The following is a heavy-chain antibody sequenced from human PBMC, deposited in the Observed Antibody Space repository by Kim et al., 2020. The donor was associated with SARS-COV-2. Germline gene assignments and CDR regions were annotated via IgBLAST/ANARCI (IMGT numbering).Heavy chain of an antibody. D-gene: IGHD6-19*01. CDR1: GYTFTSHF. CDR2: IHPGVTGT. Sequence: ASVKVSCKSSGYTFTSHFYHWVRQAPGQGLEWLGQIHPGVTGTRYAQKLQGRVTITWDTSTSTVYMELSDLRSDDTAVYYCAREAAVAGRNFDYWGQGTLVAVST. CDR3: AREAAVAGRNFDY. V-gene: IGHV1-46*04. J-gene: IGHJ4*02.